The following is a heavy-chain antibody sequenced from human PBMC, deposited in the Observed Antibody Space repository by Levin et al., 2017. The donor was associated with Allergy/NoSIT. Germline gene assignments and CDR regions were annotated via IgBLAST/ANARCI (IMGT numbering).Heavy chain of an antibody. J-gene: IGHJ3*02. Sequence: LSLTCAASGFTFSSYAMSWVRQAPGKGLEWVSAISGSGGSTYYADSVKGRFTISRDNSKNTLYLQMNSLRAEDTAVYYCAKDLFIAARLWASYDAFDIWGQGTMVTVSS. CDR3: AKDLFIAARLWASYDAFDI. CDR1: GFTFSSYA. CDR2: ISGSGGST. D-gene: IGHD6-6*01. V-gene: IGHV3-23*01.